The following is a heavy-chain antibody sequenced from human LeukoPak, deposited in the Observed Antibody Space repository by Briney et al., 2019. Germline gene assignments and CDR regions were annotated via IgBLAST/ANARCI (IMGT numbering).Heavy chain of an antibody. CDR1: GYLFSEYF. Sequence: GASVKVSCRASGYLFSEYFIHWVRQAPGQGLECMGWINAKSGGTNYVQKLQGRVTMTRDTSIITVYMELSSPSPDDRAMYYCARATAPARADYGMDVWGQGTTVTVSS. CDR2: INAKSGGT. J-gene: IGHJ6*02. V-gene: IGHV1-2*02. CDR3: ARATAPARADYGMDV.